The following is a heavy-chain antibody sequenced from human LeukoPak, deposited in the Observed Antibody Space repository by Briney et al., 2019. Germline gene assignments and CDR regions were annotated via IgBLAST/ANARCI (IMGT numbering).Heavy chain of an antibody. CDR2: IYYSGST. J-gene: IGHJ4*02. D-gene: IGHD2-15*01. CDR1: GGSISSSSYD. V-gene: IGHV4-39*02. Sequence: SETLSLTCTVSGGSISSSSYDWGWIRQPPGKGLEWIGSIYYSGSTYYNPSLKSRVTISVDTSNTPFSLKLSSVTDADTAVYYCASLDCSGGSCYHAFDYWGQGTLVTVSS. CDR3: ASLDCSGGSCYHAFDY.